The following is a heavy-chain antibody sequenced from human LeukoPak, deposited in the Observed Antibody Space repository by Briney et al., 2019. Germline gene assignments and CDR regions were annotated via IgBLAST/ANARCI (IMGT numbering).Heavy chain of an antibody. V-gene: IGHV4-39*01. CDR1: GGSISSSSYW. D-gene: IGHD3-22*01. CDR3: ARNYYESSGYYPWNFDY. CDR2: IYYSGST. Sequence: SETLSLICTVSGGSISSSSYWWGWIRQPPGKGLEWIANIYYSGSTHYNPSLKSRVTISIEKSKNQFSLKLSSVTAADTAVYYCARNYYESSGYYPWNFDYWGQGTLVTVSS. J-gene: IGHJ4*02.